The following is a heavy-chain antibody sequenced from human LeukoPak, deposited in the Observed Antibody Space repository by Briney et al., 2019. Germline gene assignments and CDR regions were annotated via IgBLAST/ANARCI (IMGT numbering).Heavy chain of an antibody. Sequence: SETLSLTCTVSGYSISSGDYWGWIRQPPGKGLEWIGSIYHSGSTYYNPSLKSRVTMSVDTSKNQFSLTLSSVTAADTAVYYCARTRSYYMDVWAKGTTVTVSS. CDR3: ARTRSYYMDV. D-gene: IGHD6-19*01. V-gene: IGHV4-38-2*02. CDR2: IYHSGST. CDR1: GYSISSGDY. J-gene: IGHJ6*03.